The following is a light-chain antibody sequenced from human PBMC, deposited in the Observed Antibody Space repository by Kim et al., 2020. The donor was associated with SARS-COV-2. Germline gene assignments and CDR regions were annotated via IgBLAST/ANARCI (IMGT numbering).Light chain of an antibody. V-gene: IGLV7-46*01. CDR3: LLSYSGAWV. CDR2: DTS. CDR1: TGPVTSNHY. J-gene: IGLJ3*02. Sequence: PGRTVTLTCGASTGPVTSNHYPYWFHQRPGQAPRTLISDTSNKHSWTPARFSGSLLGDKAALTLSGAQPEDEAEYYCLLSYSGAWVFGGGTQLTVL.